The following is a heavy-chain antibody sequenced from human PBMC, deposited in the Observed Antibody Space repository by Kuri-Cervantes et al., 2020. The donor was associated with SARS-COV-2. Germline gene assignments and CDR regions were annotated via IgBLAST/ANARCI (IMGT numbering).Heavy chain of an antibody. J-gene: IGHJ4*02. D-gene: IGHD3-22*01. CDR2: ISYDGSNK. V-gene: IGHV3-30*18. CDR1: GSTFSSYG. CDR3: AKDLGGYVGY. Sequence: GESLKISCAASGSTFSSYGMHWVRQAPGKGLEWVAVISYDGSNKYYADSVKGRFTISRDNSKNTLYLQMNSLRAEDTAVYYCAKDLGGYVGYWGQGTLVTVSS.